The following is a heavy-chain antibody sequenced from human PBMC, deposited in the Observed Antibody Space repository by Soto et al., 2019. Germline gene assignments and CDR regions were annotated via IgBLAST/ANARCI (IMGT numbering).Heavy chain of an antibody. Sequence: LDTLSLTCAVHGGSFSGYYWSWIRQPPGKGLEWIGYIYYSGSTNHNPPLKSRVAISVDTSKNQFSLKLSSVTAADTAVYYCARVRGVVVVAARTFDIWGQGTMVTVPS. CDR1: GGSFSGYY. V-gene: IGHV4-59*07. J-gene: IGHJ3*02. CDR2: IYYSGST. D-gene: IGHD2-15*01. CDR3: ARVRGVVVVAARTFDI.